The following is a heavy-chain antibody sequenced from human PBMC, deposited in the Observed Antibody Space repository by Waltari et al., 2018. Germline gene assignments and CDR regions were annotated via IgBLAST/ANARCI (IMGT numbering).Heavy chain of an antibody. CDR1: GGTFSSYA. D-gene: IGHD2-15*01. CDR3: ARDRRYCSGGSCYSWFDP. J-gene: IGHJ5*02. Sequence: QVQLVQSGAEVKKPGSSVKVSCKASGGTFSSYAISWVRQAPGQGLEWMGGIIPILGIANYAQKFQGRVTITADKSTSTAYMELSSLRSEDTAVYYCARDRRYCSGGSCYSWFDPWGQGTLVTVSS. CDR2: IIPILGIA. V-gene: IGHV1-69*10.